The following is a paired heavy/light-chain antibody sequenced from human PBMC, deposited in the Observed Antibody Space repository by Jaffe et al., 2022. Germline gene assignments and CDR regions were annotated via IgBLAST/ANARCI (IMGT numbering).Heavy chain of an antibody. V-gene: IGHV4-39*01. CDR3: ATQTAMVQGVINGAFDI. CDR2: IYYSGST. Sequence: QLQLQESGPGLVKPSETLSLTCTVSGGSISSSSYYWGWIRQPPGKGLEWIGSIYYSGSTYYNPSLKSRVTISVDTSKNQFSLKLSSVTAADTAVYYCATQTAMVQGVINGAFDIWGQGTMVTVSS. D-gene: IGHD3-10*01. J-gene: IGHJ3*02. CDR1: GGSISSSSYY.
Light chain of an antibody. CDR2: AAS. CDR1: QGISSY. Sequence: AIRMTQSPSSLSASTGDRVTITCRASQGISSYLAWYQQKPGKAPKLLIYAASTLQSGVPSRFSGSGSGTDFTLTISCLQSEDFATYYCQQYYSYPTTFGQGTRLEIK. V-gene: IGKV1-8*01. CDR3: QQYYSYPTT. J-gene: IGKJ5*01.